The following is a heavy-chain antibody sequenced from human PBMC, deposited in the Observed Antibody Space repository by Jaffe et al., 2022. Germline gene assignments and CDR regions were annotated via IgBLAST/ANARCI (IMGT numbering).Heavy chain of an antibody. CDR2: INSDGSST. V-gene: IGHV3-74*01. D-gene: IGHD5-12*01. CDR1: GFTFSSYW. Sequence: EVQLVESGGGLVQPGGSLRLSCAASGFTFSSYWMHWVRQAPGKGLVWVSRINSDGSSTSYADSVKGRFTISRDNAKNTLYLQMNSLRAEDTAVYYCAREVEMATSHWYFDLWGRGTLVTVSS. CDR3: AREVEMATSHWYFDL. J-gene: IGHJ2*01.